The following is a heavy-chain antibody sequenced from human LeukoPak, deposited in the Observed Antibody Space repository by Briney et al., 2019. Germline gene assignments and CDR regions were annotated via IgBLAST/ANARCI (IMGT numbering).Heavy chain of an antibody. CDR3: ARLKTDYYDSSGYLRGAFDI. D-gene: IGHD3-22*01. CDR1: GGSISSGDYY. V-gene: IGHV4-30-2*01. CDR2: IYHSGST. J-gene: IGHJ3*02. Sequence: SETLSLTCTVSGGSISSGDYYWSWIRQPPGKGLEWIGYIYHSGSTYYNPSLKSRVTISVDRSKNQFSLKLSSVTAADTAVYYCARLKTDYYDSSGYLRGAFDIWGQGTMVTVSS.